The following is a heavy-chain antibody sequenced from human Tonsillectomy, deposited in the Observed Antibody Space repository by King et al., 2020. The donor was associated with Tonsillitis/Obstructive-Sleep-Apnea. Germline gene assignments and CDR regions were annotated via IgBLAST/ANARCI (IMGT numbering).Heavy chain of an antibody. V-gene: IGHV4-34*01. CDR2: INHSGST. D-gene: IGHD4-11*01. J-gene: IGHJ6*03. Sequence: VQLQQWGAGLLKPSETLSLTCAVYGGSFSGYYWSWIRQPPGKGLEWIGEINHSGSTNYNPSLKSRVTISVDTSKNQFSLKLISVTAADTAVYYCARGAHDYSNYYYYMDVWGKGTTVTVSS. CDR3: ARGAHDYSNYYYYMDV. CDR1: GGSFSGYY.